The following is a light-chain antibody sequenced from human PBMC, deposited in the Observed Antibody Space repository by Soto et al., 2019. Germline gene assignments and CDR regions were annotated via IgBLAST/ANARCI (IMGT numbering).Light chain of an antibody. V-gene: IGLV2-23*02. Sequence: QSALTQPASVSGSPGQSITIYCTGTSSDVGSCNCVSWYQQHPGKAPPLMIYEVNKRPAGVSNRFSGSKSGNTASLTISGLQAEDEDDYYFGSSGGSPTWVFGGGTTLTVL. J-gene: IGLJ3*02. CDR3: GSSGGSPTWV. CDR2: EVN. CDR1: SSDVGSCNC.